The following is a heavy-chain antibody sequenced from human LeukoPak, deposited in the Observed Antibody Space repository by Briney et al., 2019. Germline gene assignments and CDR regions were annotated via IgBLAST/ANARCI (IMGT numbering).Heavy chain of an antibody. J-gene: IGHJ6*02. CDR1: GFTFRTYG. CDR2: IRYDGSNK. D-gene: IGHD4-17*01. CDR3: ASYLDYGDYVLLGHYYGMDV. Sequence: SGGSLRLSCAASGFTFRTYGMHWVRQAPGKGLEWVAFIRYDGSNKYYADSVKGRFTISRDNSKNTLYLQMNSLRAEDTAVYYCASYLDYGDYVLLGHYYGMDVWGQGTTVTVSS. V-gene: IGHV3-30*02.